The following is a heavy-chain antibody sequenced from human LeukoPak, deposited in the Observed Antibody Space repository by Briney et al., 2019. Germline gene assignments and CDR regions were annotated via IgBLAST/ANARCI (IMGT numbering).Heavy chain of an antibody. V-gene: IGHV6-1*01. J-gene: IGHJ6*02. CDR3: ARGAYGMDV. Sequence: SQTLSLTCAISGDSVSSNSAAWNWLRQSPSRGLEWLGRTCYRSKWYSDYAVSVKSRITINPHTSKNQFSLQLNSVTPEDTAVYYCARGAYGMDVWGQGTTVTVS. CDR2: TCYRSKWYS. CDR1: GDSVSSNSAA.